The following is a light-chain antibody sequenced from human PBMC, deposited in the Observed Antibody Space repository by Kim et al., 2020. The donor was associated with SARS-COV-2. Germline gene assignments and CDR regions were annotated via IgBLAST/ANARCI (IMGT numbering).Light chain of an antibody. Sequence: KTVANSCTRSSGSSANTYVQWYQQRPGSSHTTVIYEDNQRPSGVPDRFSGSIDRSSNAASLTISGLKTEDEADYYCQSYDSNNQGVFGGGTQLTVL. CDR3: QSYDSNNQGV. CDR2: EDN. CDR1: SGSSANTY. J-gene: IGLJ3*02. V-gene: IGLV6-57*01.